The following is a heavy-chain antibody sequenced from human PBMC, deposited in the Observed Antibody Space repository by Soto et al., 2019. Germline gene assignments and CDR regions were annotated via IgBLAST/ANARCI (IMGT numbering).Heavy chain of an antibody. CDR3: AKALRRGGSGSPPRIALDY. V-gene: IGHV3-23*01. CDR2: ISGSGGST. J-gene: IGHJ4*02. CDR1: GFTFSSYA. D-gene: IGHD3-10*01. Sequence: GGSLRLSCAASGFTFSSYAMSWVRQAPGKGLEWVSAISGSGGSTYYADSVKGRFTISRDNSKNTLYLQMNSLRAEDTAVYYCAKALRRGGSGSPPRIALDYWGQGTLVTVSS.